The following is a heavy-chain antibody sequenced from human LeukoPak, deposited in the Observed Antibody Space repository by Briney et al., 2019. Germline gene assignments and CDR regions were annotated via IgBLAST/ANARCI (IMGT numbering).Heavy chain of an antibody. Sequence: SETLSLTCTVSGGSISSYYWSWIRQPPGKGLEWIGYIYYSGSTNYNPSLKSRVTISVDTSNNQFSLKLSSVTAADTAVYYCARDLGIAARLVWFDPWGQGTLVTVSS. CDR1: GGSISSYY. CDR2: IYYSGST. CDR3: ARDLGIAARLVWFDP. V-gene: IGHV4-59*01. D-gene: IGHD6-6*01. J-gene: IGHJ5*02.